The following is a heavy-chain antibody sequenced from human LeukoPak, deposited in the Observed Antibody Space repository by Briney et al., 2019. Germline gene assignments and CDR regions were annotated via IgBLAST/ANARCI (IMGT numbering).Heavy chain of an antibody. CDR1: GYGFTTDW. Sequence: GQPLQSSSQAPGYGFTTDWIAWARWAPGKGLEWMGVINPDNSETRYSPSFQGQVTISADKSISTAYLQWSSLMASDTGMYYCARRWSFDYWGQGTLVTVSS. D-gene: IGHD2-15*01. V-gene: IGHV5-51*01. J-gene: IGHJ4*02. CDR2: INPDNSET. CDR3: ARRWSFDY.